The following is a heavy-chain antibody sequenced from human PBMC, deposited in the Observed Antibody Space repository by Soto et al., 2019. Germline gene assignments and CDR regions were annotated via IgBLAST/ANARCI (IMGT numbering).Heavy chain of an antibody. Sequence: QVQLVQSGAEVKKPGASVKVSCKASGYTFTSYAMHWVRQAPGQRLEWMGWINAGNGNTKYSQKFQGRVTITRDTSASTAYMELSSLRSEDTAVYYCARENTYYDFWSGYYPWYFDYWGQGTLVTVSS. D-gene: IGHD3-3*01. CDR1: GYTFTSYA. CDR3: ARENTYYDFWSGYYPWYFDY. V-gene: IGHV1-3*01. J-gene: IGHJ4*02. CDR2: INAGNGNT.